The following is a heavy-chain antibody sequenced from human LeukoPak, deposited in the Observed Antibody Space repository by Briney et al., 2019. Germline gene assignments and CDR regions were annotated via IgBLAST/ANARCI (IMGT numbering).Heavy chain of an antibody. V-gene: IGHV3-48*03. CDR3: ATETAVDCMYYFEY. Sequence: GGSLRLSCAASGFTFSNYEMNWVRQAPGKGLEWVSYISSSGSTIYYADSVKGRFTISRDNAKNSLYLQMNSLRAEDTAVYYWATETAVDCMYYFEYWGQGTLVTVSS. D-gene: IGHD4-23*01. CDR1: GFTFSNYE. CDR2: ISSSGSTI. J-gene: IGHJ4*02.